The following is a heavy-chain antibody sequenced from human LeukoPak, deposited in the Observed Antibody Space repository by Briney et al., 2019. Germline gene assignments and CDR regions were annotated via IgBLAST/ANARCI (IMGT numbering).Heavy chain of an antibody. V-gene: IGHV4-59*12. CDR1: GGSISSYY. CDR3: ARGIGDYMDV. J-gene: IGHJ6*03. Sequence: SETLSLTCTVSGGSISSYYWSWIRQPPGKGLEWIGYIYHSGSTYYNPSLKSRVTISVDRSKNQFSLKLSSVTAADTAVYYCARGIGDYMDVWGKGTTVTVSS. D-gene: IGHD3-16*01. CDR2: IYHSGST.